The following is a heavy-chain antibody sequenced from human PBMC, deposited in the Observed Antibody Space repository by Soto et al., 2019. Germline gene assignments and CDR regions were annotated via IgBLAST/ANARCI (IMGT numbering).Heavy chain of an antibody. CDR2: IYYSGST. D-gene: IGHD3-10*01. Sequence: SETVSLTXTVSGGSISSSSYYWGWIRQPPGKGLEWIGSIYYSGSTYYNPSLKSRVTISVDTSKNQFSLKLSSVTAADTAVYYCARLYYYGSGSYSFDYWGQGTLVTVSS. J-gene: IGHJ4*02. V-gene: IGHV4-39*01. CDR1: GGSISSSSYY. CDR3: ARLYYYGSGSYSFDY.